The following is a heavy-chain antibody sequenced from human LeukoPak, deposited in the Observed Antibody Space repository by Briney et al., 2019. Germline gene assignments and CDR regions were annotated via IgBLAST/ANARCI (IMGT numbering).Heavy chain of an antibody. J-gene: IGHJ6*03. D-gene: IGHD3-10*01. V-gene: IGHV4-61*05. CDR1: AGSISSSSYY. CDR3: ARGRSSMVRGYYYYYMDV. CDR2: IYYTEST. Sequence: SETLSLTCTVSAGSISSSSYYWGGLRQPPGKGLEWIGSIYYTESTNNNPSLKSRATISVDTSKNQLSLKLSSVTTADTAVYYCARGRSSMVRGYYYYYMDVWGKGTTVTISS.